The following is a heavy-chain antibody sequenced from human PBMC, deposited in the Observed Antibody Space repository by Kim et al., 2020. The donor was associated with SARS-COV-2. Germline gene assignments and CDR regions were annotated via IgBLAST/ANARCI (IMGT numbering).Heavy chain of an antibody. CDR1: GFTFANYA. J-gene: IGHJ5*02. V-gene: IGHV3-23*01. CDR3: VKDPVNSGAFVSENWFDP. Sequence: GGSLRLSCVASGFTFANYAMSWVRQAPGKGLEWVSAVTGTGDDSYYADSVRGRFTISRVNSKNTLYLEMNSLRAEDSAVYFCVKDPVNSGAFVSENWFDPWGQGSLVTVSS. CDR2: VTGTGDDS. D-gene: IGHD6-19*01.